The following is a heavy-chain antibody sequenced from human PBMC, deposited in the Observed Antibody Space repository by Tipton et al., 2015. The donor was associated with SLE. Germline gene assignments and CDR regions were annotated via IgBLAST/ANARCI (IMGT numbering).Heavy chain of an antibody. J-gene: IGHJ4*02. CDR1: GGSISSSSYY. Sequence: LRLSCIVSGGSISSSSYYWGWIRQPPGKGLEWIGSYYYSGSAAYNPSLKSRVTISVDTSKDQFSLRLTSLTAADTAVYYCARGSPTGTTRLDYWGRGTLVTVSS. CDR2: YYYSGSA. V-gene: IGHV4-39*01. CDR3: ARGSPTGTTRLDY. D-gene: IGHD1-7*01.